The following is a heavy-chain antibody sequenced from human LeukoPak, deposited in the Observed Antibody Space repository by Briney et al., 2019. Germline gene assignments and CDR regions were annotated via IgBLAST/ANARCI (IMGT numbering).Heavy chain of an antibody. Sequence: PSETLSLTCTVSGGSISSYYWSWIRQPPGKGLEWIGYISPRGSTNYNPSLKSRVTISVDTSKSQFSLKLSSVTAPDTAVYYCARHTPPGYGYLGQWGQGTLVTVSS. CDR1: GGSISSYY. CDR3: ARHTPPGYGYLGQ. V-gene: IGHV4-4*09. J-gene: IGHJ4*02. D-gene: IGHD3-22*01. CDR2: ISPRGST.